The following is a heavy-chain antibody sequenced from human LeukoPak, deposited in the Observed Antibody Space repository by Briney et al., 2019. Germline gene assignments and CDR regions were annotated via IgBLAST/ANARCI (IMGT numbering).Heavy chain of an antibody. Sequence: SQTLSLTCTVSGGSISSGSYYWSWIRQPAGKGLEWIGRIYTSGSTNYNPSLKSRVTISVDTSKNQFSLKLSSVTAADTAVYYCARDHGNWFDPWGQGTLVTVSS. CDR1: GGSISSGSYY. CDR3: ARDHGNWFDP. CDR2: IYTSGST. J-gene: IGHJ5*02. V-gene: IGHV4-61*02.